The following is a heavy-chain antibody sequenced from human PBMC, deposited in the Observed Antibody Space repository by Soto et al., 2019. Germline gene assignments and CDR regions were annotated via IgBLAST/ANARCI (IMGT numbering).Heavy chain of an antibody. CDR3: ARDRCSSTSCSDYYYYGMDV. J-gene: IGHJ6*02. D-gene: IGHD2-2*01. V-gene: IGHV1-2*04. CDR1: GYTFTRYY. CDR2: INPNSGGT. Sequence: ASVQDSLQASGYTFTRYYMHWVGQPPGRGREWMGWINPNSGGTNYAQKFQGWVTMTRDTSISTAYMELSRLRSDDTAVYYCARDRCSSTSCSDYYYYGMDVWGQGTTVTVSS.